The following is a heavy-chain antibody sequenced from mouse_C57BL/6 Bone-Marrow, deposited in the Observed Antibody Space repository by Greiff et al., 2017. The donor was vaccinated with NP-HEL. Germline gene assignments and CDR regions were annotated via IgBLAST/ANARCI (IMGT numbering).Heavy chain of an antibody. D-gene: IGHD2-4*01. CDR1: GFNIKDYY. J-gene: IGHJ1*03. V-gene: IGHV14-3*01. Sequence: EVQLQESGAELVKPGASVKLSCTASGFNIKDYYMHWVKQRPEQGLEWIGRIDPANGNTKYAPKFQGKATITADPSSNTAYLQLSSLTSEDTDIEYWADYYEDHWYFDVWGKGTTVTVAS. CDR3: ADYYEDHWYFDV. CDR2: IDPANGNT.